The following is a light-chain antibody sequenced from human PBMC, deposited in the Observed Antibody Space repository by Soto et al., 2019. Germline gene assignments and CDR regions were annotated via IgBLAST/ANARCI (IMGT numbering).Light chain of an antibody. CDR3: QQTFSPPLI. J-gene: IGKJ4*01. Sequence: DIQMTQSPSSLSASVSDRVTMSCRASLDIGTFLSWYQKKPGKAPRLLIFSAFSLQSGVSSRFSGSGSATHFTLTIRNLQPEDFATYYCQQTFSPPLIFGGGTNVDI. V-gene: IGKV1-39*01. CDR1: LDIGTF. CDR2: SAF.